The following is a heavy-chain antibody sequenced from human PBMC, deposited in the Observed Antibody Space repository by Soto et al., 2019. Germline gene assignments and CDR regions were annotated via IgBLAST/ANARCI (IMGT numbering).Heavy chain of an antibody. CDR3: ARAGYYDSGGYEGYFDY. J-gene: IGHJ4*02. V-gene: IGHV3-7*03. D-gene: IGHD3-22*01. CDR2: IKQDGSEK. Sequence: PGGSLRLSCAASGFTFSSYWMSWVRQAPGKGLEWVANIKQDGSEKYYVDSVKGRFTISRDNAKNSLYLQMNSLRAEDTAVYYCARAGYYDSGGYEGYFDYWGQGTLVTVSS. CDR1: GFTFSSYW.